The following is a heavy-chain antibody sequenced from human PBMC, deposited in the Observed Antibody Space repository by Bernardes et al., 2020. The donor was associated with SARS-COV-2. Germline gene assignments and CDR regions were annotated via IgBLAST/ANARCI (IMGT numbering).Heavy chain of an antibody. D-gene: IGHD4-17*01. J-gene: IGHJ5*02. V-gene: IGHV3-33*01. CDR2: IWYDGSNK. CDR1: GFTFSSYG. CDR3: ARGHYEGA. Sequence: GGSLRLSCAASGFTFSSYGMHWVRQAPGKGLGWVAVIWYDGSNKYYADSVKGRFTISRDNAKNYLYLQMNSLRAEDTAVYYCARGHYEGAWGQGTLVTISS.